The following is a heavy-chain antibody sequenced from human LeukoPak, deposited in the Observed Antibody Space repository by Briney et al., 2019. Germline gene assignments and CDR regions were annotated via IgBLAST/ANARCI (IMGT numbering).Heavy chain of an antibody. CDR3: ATANSIEVKHFFDI. J-gene: IGHJ3*02. Sequence: PGGSLRLSCSASGFSFTNAWMSWVRQAPGKGLEWVGRIKSKTDGGTTDYAAPVKGIFFVSRDDSKNTVYLQLNNLKTEDTAVYYCATANSIEVKHFFDIWGQGTMVTVSS. D-gene: IGHD4-23*01. CDR1: GFSFTNAW. CDR2: IKSKTDGGTT. V-gene: IGHV3-15*01.